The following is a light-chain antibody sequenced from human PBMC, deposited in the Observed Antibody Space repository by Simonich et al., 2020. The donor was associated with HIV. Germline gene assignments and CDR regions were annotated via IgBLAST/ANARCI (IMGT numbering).Light chain of an antibody. CDR1: QSISNN. V-gene: IGKV3-15*01. Sequence: EIVMTQSPAALSVSPGERATLSYRASQSISNNLAWYQQKPGQAPRLLLCGASTRATGIPARFSGSGSGTDFTLTISSLQAEDVAVYYCQQYYNTPNTFGQGTKLEI. CDR3: QQYYNTPNT. CDR2: GAS. J-gene: IGKJ2*01.